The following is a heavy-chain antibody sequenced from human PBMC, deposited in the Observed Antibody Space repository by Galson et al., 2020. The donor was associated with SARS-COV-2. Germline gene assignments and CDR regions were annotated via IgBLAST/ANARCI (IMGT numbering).Heavy chain of an antibody. CDR3: ARHKWSVAGTLHAIDV. Sequence: SETLSLTCTVSGDSISTTTYYWGWIRQHPGKGLEWIGSVYYSGSTFSNSSLKTRVTISEDTSKTNFSVKLIAVTAADTALYYCARHKWSVAGTLHAIDVWGQGTMVTVSS. CDR1: GDSISTTTYY. J-gene: IGHJ3*01. D-gene: IGHD6-19*01. V-gene: IGHV4-39*01. CDR2: VYYSGST.